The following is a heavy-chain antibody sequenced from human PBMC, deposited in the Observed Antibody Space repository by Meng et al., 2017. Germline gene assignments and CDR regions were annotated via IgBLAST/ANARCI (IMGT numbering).Heavy chain of an antibody. CDR1: GDPFAGYW. J-gene: IGHJ4*02. Sequence: QGYMVWSGLELKEPAASVKVSCKASGDPFAGYWTQWVRQAPGQGREWMGRIDPKSDNTHYGQKFQGRVTMTRDTSISTAYMELSGLRSDDTAVYYCARDEDISAAGYLLGDFWGQGTLVTVSS. D-gene: IGHD6-13*01. V-gene: IGHV1-2*06. CDR2: IDPKSDNT. CDR3: ARDEDISAAGYLLGDF.